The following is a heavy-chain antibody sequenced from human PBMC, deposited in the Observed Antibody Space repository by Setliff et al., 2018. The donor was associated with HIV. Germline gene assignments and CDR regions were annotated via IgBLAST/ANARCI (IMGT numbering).Heavy chain of an antibody. D-gene: IGHD5-12*01. J-gene: IGHJ3*02. Sequence: ASVNVSCKASGYTFTNYAMHWVRQAPGQRLEWMGWINPGYGNTKSSQEFQDRVNITGHTSATTASMELCSLRCDDTAVYYCSRKWPGSDQAFDIWGQGTMVTVSS. CDR3: SRKWPGSDQAFDI. CDR1: GYTFTNYA. V-gene: IGHV1-3*01. CDR2: INPGYGNT.